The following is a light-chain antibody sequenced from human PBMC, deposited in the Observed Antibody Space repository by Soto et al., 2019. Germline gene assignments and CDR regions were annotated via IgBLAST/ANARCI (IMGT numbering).Light chain of an antibody. CDR1: SSNIGGNT. CDR2: SNS. J-gene: IGLJ1*01. V-gene: IGLV1-44*01. CDR3: SSWDDILNGYV. Sequence: QSVLTQPPATSVTPGQRVTISCSGSSSNIGGNTVTWYQQLPGAAPKLLIFSNSLRPSGIPDRFSGSKSGTSASLAISGLQSEDEADYYCSSWDDILNGYVFGTGTKVTVL.